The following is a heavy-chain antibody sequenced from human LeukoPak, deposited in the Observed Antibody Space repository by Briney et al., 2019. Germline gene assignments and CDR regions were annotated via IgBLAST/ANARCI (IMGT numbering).Heavy chain of an antibody. J-gene: IGHJ6*02. CDR1: GFTVSSNY. V-gene: IGHV3-66*01. CDR2: IYSGGST. D-gene: IGHD5-18*01. CDR3: AREETYSYGYLGYYYGMDV. Sequence: HPGGSLRLSCAASGFTVSSNYMSWVRQAPGKGLEWVSIIYSGGSTYYADSVKGRFTISRDNSKNTLYLQMNSLRAEDTAVYYCAREETYSYGYLGYYYGMDVWGQGTTVTVSS.